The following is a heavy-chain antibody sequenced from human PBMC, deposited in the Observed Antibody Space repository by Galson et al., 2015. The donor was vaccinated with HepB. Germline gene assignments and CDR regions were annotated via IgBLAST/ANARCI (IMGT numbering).Heavy chain of an antibody. Sequence: SVKVSCKASGYTFTSYGISWVRQAPGQGLEWMGWISAYNGNTNYAQKLQGRVTMTTDTSTSTAYMELRSLRSDDTAVYYCARAGGYSSSSRVYYYYYMDVWGKGTTVTVSS. J-gene: IGHJ6*03. CDR3: ARAGGYSSSSRVYYYYYMDV. CDR1: GYTFTSYG. CDR2: ISAYNGNT. V-gene: IGHV1-18*01. D-gene: IGHD6-6*01.